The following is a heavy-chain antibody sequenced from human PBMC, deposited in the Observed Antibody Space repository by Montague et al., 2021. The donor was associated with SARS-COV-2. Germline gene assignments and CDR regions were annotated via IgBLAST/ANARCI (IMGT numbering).Heavy chain of an antibody. D-gene: IGHD3-3*01. CDR3: ARVRGNTIFGVVIISAFDI. J-gene: IGHJ3*02. CDR2: IYYSGST. V-gene: IGHV4-59*01. Sequence: LRLSCAASGFTFSSYWMHWVRQAPGKGLEWIGYIYYSGSTNYNPSLKSRVTISVDTSKNQFSLKLSSVTAADTAVYYCARVRGNTIFGVVIISAFDIWGQGTMVTVSS. CDR1: GFTFSSYW.